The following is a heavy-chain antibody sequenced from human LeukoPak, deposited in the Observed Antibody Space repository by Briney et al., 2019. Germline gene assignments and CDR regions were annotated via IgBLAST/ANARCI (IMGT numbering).Heavy chain of an antibody. CDR1: GASISSSGYH. J-gene: IGHJ4*02. V-gene: IGHV4-39*07. CDR3: AREPEARLPPYYLDS. Sequence: SETLSLTCTVSGASISSSGYHWGWIRQPPGKGLEWTGSIYHTGNTYYNPSLKSRVTISVDTSKDQFSLRLSSVTAADTAVYYCAREPEARLPPYYLDSWGQGTLVTVSS. D-gene: IGHD6-25*01. CDR2: IYHTGNT.